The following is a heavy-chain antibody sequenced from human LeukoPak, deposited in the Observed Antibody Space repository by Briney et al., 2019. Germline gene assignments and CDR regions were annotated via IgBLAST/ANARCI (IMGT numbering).Heavy chain of an antibody. V-gene: IGHV3-23*01. CDR2: VSGSGGST. D-gene: IGHD2-8*01. CDR3: AKDRSCINDACHGDFDY. J-gene: IGHJ4*02. CDR1: GFIFSSYA. Sequence: GGSLRLSCAASGFIFSSYAMSWVRQAPGEGLEWVSTVSGSGGSTYYAESGKGRLTISRDNSKNTVYLQMNSLRAEDTAVYYCAKDRSCINDACHGDFDYWGQGTLVTVSS.